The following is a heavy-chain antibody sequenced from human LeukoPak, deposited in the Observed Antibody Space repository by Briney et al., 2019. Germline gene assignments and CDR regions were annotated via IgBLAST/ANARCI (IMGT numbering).Heavy chain of an antibody. V-gene: IGHV3-49*04. D-gene: IGHD1-1*01. CDR1: GFTFSSYA. Sequence: PGGSLRLSCVASGFTFSSYAMSWVRQAPGKGLEWVGFIRSKAYGETADYAASVKGRFTISRDDSKAIAYLQMNSLKTEDTAVYHCTRDRGAYNLYDYWGQGTLVTVSS. J-gene: IGHJ4*02. CDR2: IRSKAYGETA. CDR3: TRDRGAYNLYDY.